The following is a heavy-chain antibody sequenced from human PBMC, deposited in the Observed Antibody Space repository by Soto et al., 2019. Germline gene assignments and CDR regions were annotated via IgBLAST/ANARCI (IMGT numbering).Heavy chain of an antibody. CDR2: INHRGST. CDR1: GGSFTGYY. CDR3: ATSYFDFWSGYYRGYYFDY. Sequence: QVHLQQWGAGLLKPSETLSLTCAVYGGSFTGYYWSWIRQPPGKGLEWIGEINHRGSTNYNPSLRSRVTISVDPSKNQFSLKLNSVTAGDTAVYYCATSYFDFWSGYYRGYYFDYWGQGTLVTVCS. D-gene: IGHD3-3*01. J-gene: IGHJ4*02. V-gene: IGHV4-34*01.